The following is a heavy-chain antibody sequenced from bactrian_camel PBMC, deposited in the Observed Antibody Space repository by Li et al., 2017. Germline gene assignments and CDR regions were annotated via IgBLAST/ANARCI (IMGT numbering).Heavy chain of an antibody. Sequence: HVQLVESGGGSVQAGGSLRLSCANSRYPGSNYCLGWFRQAPGKGREGVASIDARGVTQYADFVKGRFTISCDSSETTLYLQMDSLKPEDTAMYYCAADPGSGGSCSPNLPLTTDANYFVGQGTQVTVS. CDR1: RYPGSNYC. V-gene: IGHV3S6*01. J-gene: IGHJ4*01. D-gene: IGHD2*01. CDR2: IDARGVT.